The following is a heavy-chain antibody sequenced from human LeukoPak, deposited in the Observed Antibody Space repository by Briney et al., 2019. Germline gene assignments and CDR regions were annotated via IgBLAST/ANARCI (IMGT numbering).Heavy chain of an antibody. CDR2: INPTGTGT. CDR1: GYTFINNW. V-gene: IGHV1-46*01. J-gene: IGHJ4*02. D-gene: IGHD5-18*01. CDR3: ARSSNSYGRHYFDY. Sequence: GASVKVSCKASGYTFINNWMHWVRQAPGQGLEWVGLINPTGTGTLYAQKFQGRVTLTRDMSTTTDYMELSSLTSEDTAVYYCARSSNSYGRHYFDYWGQGTLVTVSS.